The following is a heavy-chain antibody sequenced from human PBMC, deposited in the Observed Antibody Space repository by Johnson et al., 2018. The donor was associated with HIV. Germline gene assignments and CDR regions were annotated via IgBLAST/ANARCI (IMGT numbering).Heavy chain of an antibody. V-gene: IGHV3-13*01. Sequence: MLLVESGGGLVQPGWSLRLSCAASGFTFSSYDMHWVRQATGKGLEWVSAIGTAGDTYYPGSVKGRFTISRDNSKNTLYLQMNSLRVEDTAVDFCARGSYDGVLKTVGAFDIWGQGTLITVSA. CDR2: IGTAGDT. J-gene: IGHJ3*02. CDR3: ARGSYDGVLKTVGAFDI. CDR1: GFTFSSYD. D-gene: IGHD3-16*01.